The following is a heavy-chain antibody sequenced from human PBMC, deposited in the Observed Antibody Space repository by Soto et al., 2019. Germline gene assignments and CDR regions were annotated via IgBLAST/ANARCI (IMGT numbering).Heavy chain of an antibody. V-gene: IGHV1-24*01. Sequence: QVQLVQSGTDVKKPGASVKVSCKVSGYTLTELSMHWVRQAPGKGLEWMGGVDPENGETIYALKFQGRVTMTEDTSTHTAYMELSSLRSEDTAVYYCATDDCSGGSSYNWFDPWGQGTLVTVSS. D-gene: IGHD2-15*01. CDR1: GYTLTELS. J-gene: IGHJ5*02. CDR3: ATDDCSGGSSYNWFDP. CDR2: VDPENGET.